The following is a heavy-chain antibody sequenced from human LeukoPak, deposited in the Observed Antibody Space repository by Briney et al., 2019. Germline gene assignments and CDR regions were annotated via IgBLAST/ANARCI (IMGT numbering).Heavy chain of an antibody. CDR3: ARGRTVTNDFDL. CDR1: GYTFDVYY. D-gene: IGHD4-17*01. J-gene: IGHJ2*01. Sequence: ASVKVSFKASGYTFDVYYIHWVRQAPGQGLEWMGIFNPSGSNTNYAQRFQGRVTLTRDTSTTTVYMDLSGLRPEDTAVYYCARGRTVTNDFDLWGRGTLLTVSS. CDR2: FNPSGSNT. V-gene: IGHV1-46*02.